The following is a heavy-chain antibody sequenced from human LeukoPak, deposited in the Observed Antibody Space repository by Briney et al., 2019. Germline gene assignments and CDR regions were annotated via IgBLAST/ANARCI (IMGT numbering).Heavy chain of an antibody. CDR2: ISGSGGST. V-gene: IGHV3-23*01. D-gene: IGHD3-22*01. J-gene: IGHJ4*02. CDR3: AKTNLKIVVVIPATANFDY. Sequence: GGSLRLSCAASRFTFSSYAMSWVRQAPGKGLEWVSAISGSGGSTYYADSVKGRFTISRDNSKNTLYLQMNSLRAEDTAVYYCAKTNLKIVVVIPATANFDYWGQGTLVTVSS. CDR1: RFTFSSYA.